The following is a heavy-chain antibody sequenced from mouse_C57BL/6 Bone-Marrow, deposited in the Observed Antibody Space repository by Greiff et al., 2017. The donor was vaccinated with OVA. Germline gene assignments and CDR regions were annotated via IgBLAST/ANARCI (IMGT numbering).Heavy chain of an antibody. CDR2: IYPRSGNT. D-gene: IGHD6-1*01. Sequence: QVQLQQSGAELARPGASVKLSCKASGYTFTSYGISWVKQRTGQGLEWIGEIYPRSGNTYYNEKFKGKATLTADKSSSTAYMELRSLTSEDSAVYFCARDCKFAYWGQGTLVTVSA. V-gene: IGHV1-81*01. J-gene: IGHJ3*01. CDR1: GYTFTSYG. CDR3: ARDCKFAY.